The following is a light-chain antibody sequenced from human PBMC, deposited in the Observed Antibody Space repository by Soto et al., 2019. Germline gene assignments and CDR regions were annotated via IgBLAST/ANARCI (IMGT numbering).Light chain of an antibody. CDR3: QQYYTYST. J-gene: IGKJ1*01. CDR2: GAF. CDR1: QSISTQ. V-gene: IGKV1-5*02. Sequence: TQMPQSPPTLSASVGARVTIICRASQSISTQLAWYQQKPGEAPTLLISGAFSLESGVPSRFSGSASGTEFTLTISSLQPDDFATYYCQQYYTYSTFGQGTKVDIK.